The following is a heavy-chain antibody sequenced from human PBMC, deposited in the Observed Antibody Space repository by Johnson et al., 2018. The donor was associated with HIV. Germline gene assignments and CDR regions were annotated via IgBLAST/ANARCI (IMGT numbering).Heavy chain of an antibody. CDR3: ARERLRAGAFDI. D-gene: IGHD6-13*01. CDR1: GFTFSSYA. V-gene: IGHV3-30*09. CDR2: ISNDGSNK. J-gene: IGHJ3*02. Sequence: QVQLVESGGGVVQPGRSLRLSCAASGFTFSSYAIHWVRQAPGKGLEWVAVISNDGSNKNYADSVRGRFAISRDNSKNTLYLQMNSLIGEDTAVYYCARERLRAGAFDIWGQGTMVTVSS.